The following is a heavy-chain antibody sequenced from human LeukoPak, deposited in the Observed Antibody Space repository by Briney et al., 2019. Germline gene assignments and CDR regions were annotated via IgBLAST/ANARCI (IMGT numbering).Heavy chain of an antibody. V-gene: IGHV4-61*02. CDR1: GGSISSGSYY. J-gene: IGHJ3*02. Sequence: PSETLSLTCTVSGGSISSGSYYWSWIRQPAGKGLEWIGRIYTSGSTNYNPSLKSRVTISVDTSKNQFSLKLSSVTAADTAVYYCARDGVIAVAGTDAFDIWGQGTMVTVSS. D-gene: IGHD6-19*01. CDR3: ARDGVIAVAGTDAFDI. CDR2: IYTSGST.